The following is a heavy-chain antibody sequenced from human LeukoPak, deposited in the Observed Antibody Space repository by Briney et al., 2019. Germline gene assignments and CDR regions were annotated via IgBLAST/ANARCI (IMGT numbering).Heavy chain of an antibody. J-gene: IGHJ4*02. CDR2: IWYDGSNK. Sequence: GGSLRLSCAASGFTFSSYGMHWVRQAPGKGLEWVAVIWYDGSNKYYADSVKGRFTISRDNSKNTLYLQMNSPRAEDTAAYYCAKGLFVAGGYFDYWGQGTLVTVSS. CDR1: GFTFSSYG. CDR3: AKGLFVAGGYFDY. V-gene: IGHV3-33*06. D-gene: IGHD3-16*01.